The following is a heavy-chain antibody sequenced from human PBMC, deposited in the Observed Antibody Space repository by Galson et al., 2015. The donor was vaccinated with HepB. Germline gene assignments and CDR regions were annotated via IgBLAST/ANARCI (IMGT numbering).Heavy chain of an antibody. V-gene: IGHV3-66*01. D-gene: IGHD1-26*01. CDR3: ARSPKYSWSYPDFDS. J-gene: IGHJ4*02. CDR1: GFTVSSDH. CDR2: IYSGGST. Sequence: SLRLSCAASGFTVSSDHMTWVRQAPGKGLEWVSVIYSGGSTYYADSVKGRFTISRDNSKNTLYLQMSNLRAEDTAVYYCARSPKYSWSYPDFDSWGQGTLVTVSS.